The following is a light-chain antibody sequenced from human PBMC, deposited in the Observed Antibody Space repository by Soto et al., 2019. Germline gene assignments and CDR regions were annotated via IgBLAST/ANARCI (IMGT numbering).Light chain of an antibody. CDR3: QQHITWPLT. CDR1: QSVITS. Sequence: DIVLTQSPATLYLSPGERATLSCRASQSVITSLAWYQQKPGQAPRLLVYDASNRATGIPTRFSGSGSGTDFTFSVSNLEPEDFAVYYCQQHITWPLTFGGGTKVDI. J-gene: IGKJ4*01. CDR2: DAS. V-gene: IGKV3-11*01.